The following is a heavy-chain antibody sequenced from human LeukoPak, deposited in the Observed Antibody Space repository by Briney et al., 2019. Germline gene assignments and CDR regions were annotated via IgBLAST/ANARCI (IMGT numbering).Heavy chain of an antibody. V-gene: IGHV3-64*04. J-gene: IGHJ4*02. CDR3: ARDRGSNDPIDY. Sequence: GGSLRLSCSASGFTFSRYAMHRVRQAPGKGLEYVSAISSNGGSTYYGDSVKGRFTISRDNSKNTLYLQMNSLRAEDTAVYYCARDRGSNDPIDYWGQGTLVTVSS. CDR1: GFTFSRYA. D-gene: IGHD2-15*01. CDR2: ISSNGGST.